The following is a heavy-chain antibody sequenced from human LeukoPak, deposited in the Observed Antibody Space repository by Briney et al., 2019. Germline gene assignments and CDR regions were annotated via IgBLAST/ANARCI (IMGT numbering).Heavy chain of an antibody. CDR1: GFNFANHA. CDR3: AKGGSSWRALDY. J-gene: IGHJ4*02. V-gene: IGHV3-23*01. CDR2: ISGGGDIT. D-gene: IGHD1-26*01. Sequence: PGGSLRLSCAASGFNFANHAMSWVRQTPGKGLEWVSAISGGGDITYYADSVTGRFTISRDNSKNTLYLQMNSLRAEDTAVYYCAKGGSSWRALDYWGQGTLVTVSS.